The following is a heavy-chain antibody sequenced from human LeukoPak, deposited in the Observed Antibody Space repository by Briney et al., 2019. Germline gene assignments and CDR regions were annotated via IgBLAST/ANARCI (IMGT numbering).Heavy chain of an antibody. CDR1: GGSISSYY. J-gene: IGHJ4*02. CDR2: VYNGGIT. CDR3: ARPLYGDYPYYFDY. D-gene: IGHD4-17*01. Sequence: SETLSLTCTVSGGSISSYYWSWIRQPPGKGLQWIGYVYNGGITDYNPSLRGRVGISVDMSKNQISLRLTSVTAADTAVYYCARPLYGDYPYYFDYWGQGTLVTVSS. V-gene: IGHV4-59*01.